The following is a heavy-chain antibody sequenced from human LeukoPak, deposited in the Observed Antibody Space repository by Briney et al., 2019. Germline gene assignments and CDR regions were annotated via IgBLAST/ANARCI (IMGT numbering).Heavy chain of an antibody. CDR2: ISYDGSNK. D-gene: IGHD6-19*01. J-gene: IGHJ4*02. V-gene: IGHV3-30*03. Sequence: GGSLRLSCAASGFTFSSYGMHWVRQAPGKGLEWVAVISYDGSNKYYADSVKGRFTISRDNSKNTLYLQMNSLRPEDTAVYYCAREGGISVLGTLDYWGQGTLVTVSS. CDR1: GFTFSSYG. CDR3: AREGGISVLGTLDY.